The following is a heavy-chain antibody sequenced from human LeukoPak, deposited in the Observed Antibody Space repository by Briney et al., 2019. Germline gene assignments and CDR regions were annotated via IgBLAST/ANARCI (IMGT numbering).Heavy chain of an antibody. CDR2: FHNSGTS. V-gene: IGHV4-59*12. D-gene: IGHD6-13*01. J-gene: IGHJ3*02. CDR1: DDSISDYY. CDR3: ARGRRNSSSWYKAFDI. Sequence: SETLSLTCTVSDDSISDYYRGWIRQPPGKGLEWIGYFHNSGTSTYNPSLKSRVTISADTSKNQFSLKLSSVSAADTAVYYCARGRRNSSSWYKAFDIWGQGTMVTVSS.